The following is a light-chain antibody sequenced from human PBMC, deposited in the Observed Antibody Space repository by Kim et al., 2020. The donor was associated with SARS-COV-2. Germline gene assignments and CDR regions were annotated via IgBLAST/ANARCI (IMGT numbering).Light chain of an antibody. Sequence: DIQMTQSPSSLSASVGDRVTITSRASQDISRYLNWYQQKPGKAPKLLIYTASSLQSGVPSRFTGSGSETDFTLTISSLQPEDFATYYCQQTYSASRTFCQGTKVDIK. V-gene: IGKV1-39*01. CDR2: TAS. J-gene: IGKJ1*01. CDR1: QDISRY. CDR3: QQTYSASRT.